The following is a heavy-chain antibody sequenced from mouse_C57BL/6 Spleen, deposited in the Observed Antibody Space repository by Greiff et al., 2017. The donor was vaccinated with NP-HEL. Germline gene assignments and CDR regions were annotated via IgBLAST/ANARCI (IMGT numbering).Heavy chain of an antibody. CDR2: IWRGGST. CDR3: AKSDSNFYYAMDY. V-gene: IGHV2-5*01. J-gene: IGHJ4*01. Sequence: QVQLKESGPGLVQPSQSLSITCTVSGFSLTSYGVHWVRQSPGKGLEWLGVIWRGGSTDYNAAFMSRLSITKDNSKSQVFFKMNSLQADDTAIYYCAKSDSNFYYAMDYWGQGTSVTVSS. CDR1: GFSLTSYG. D-gene: IGHD2-5*01.